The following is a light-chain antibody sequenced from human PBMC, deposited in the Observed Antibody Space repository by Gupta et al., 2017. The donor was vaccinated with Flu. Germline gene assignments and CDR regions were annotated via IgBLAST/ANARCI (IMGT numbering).Light chain of an antibody. CDR1: ALPKQY. V-gene: IGLV3-25*03. Sequence: SSELTQPTSVSVSPGQTARITCPGDALPKQYVYWYQQRPGQVPQLIIYKDTKRPSGIPERFSGSASGTTVTLIISGVQDEDESDYYCQSADNNTRVFGGGTKLIVL. CDR2: KDT. CDR3: QSADNNTRV. J-gene: IGLJ2*01.